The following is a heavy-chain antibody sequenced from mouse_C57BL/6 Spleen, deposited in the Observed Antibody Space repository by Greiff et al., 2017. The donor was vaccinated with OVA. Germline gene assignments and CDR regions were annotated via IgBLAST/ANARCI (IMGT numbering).Heavy chain of an antibody. J-gene: IGHJ4*01. CDR2: ISSGGSYT. CDR3: ARLPMVTTTGYAMDY. Sequence: EVKLVESGGDLVKPGGSLKLSCAASGFTFSSYGMSWVRQTPDKRLEWVATISSGGSYTYYPDSVKGRFTISRDNAKNTLYLQMSSLKSEDTAMYYCARLPMVTTTGYAMDYWGQGTSVTVSS. V-gene: IGHV5-6*01. CDR1: GFTFSSYG. D-gene: IGHD2-2*01.